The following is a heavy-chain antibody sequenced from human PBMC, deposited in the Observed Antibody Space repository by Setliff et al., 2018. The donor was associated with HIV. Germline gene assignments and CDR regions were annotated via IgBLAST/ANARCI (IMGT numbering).Heavy chain of an antibody. D-gene: IGHD6-13*01. CDR3: ARKRGAATGTDYFDY. Sequence: ASVKVSCKASGYTFTGYYMHWVRQAPGQGLEWMGIINPSGDGTSCAQKFQGRVSMTRDTSTSTVYMELSSLRSEDTAVYYCARKRGAATGTDYFDYWGQGTLVTVSS. J-gene: IGHJ4*02. CDR2: INPSGDGT. CDR1: GYTFTGYY. V-gene: IGHV1-46*01.